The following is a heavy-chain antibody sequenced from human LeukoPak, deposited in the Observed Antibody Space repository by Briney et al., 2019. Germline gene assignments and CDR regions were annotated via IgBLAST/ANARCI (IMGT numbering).Heavy chain of an antibody. CDR1: GFTFSDYY. J-gene: IGHJ4*02. Sequence: GGSLRLSCAASGFTFSDYYMSWIRQAPGKGLEWVSYISSSGSTIYYADSVKGRFTISRDNAKNSLYLQMNSLRAEDTAVYYCARDPQQRLVVPYFDYWGQGTLVTVSS. CDR2: ISSSGSTI. V-gene: IGHV3-11*01. D-gene: IGHD6-13*01. CDR3: ARDPQQRLVVPYFDY.